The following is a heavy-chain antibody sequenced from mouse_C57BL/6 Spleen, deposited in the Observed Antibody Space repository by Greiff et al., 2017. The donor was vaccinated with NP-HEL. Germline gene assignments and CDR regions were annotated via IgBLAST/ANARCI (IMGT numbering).Heavy chain of an antibody. J-gene: IGHJ3*01. CDR1: GYTFTSYW. V-gene: IGHV1-72*01. D-gene: IGHD1-1*01. CDR3: AREREDYYGSSYGWFAY. Sequence: QVQLQQPGAELVKPGASVKLSCKASGYTFTSYWMHWVKQRPGRGLEWIGRIDPNSGGTKYNEKFKSKATLTVDKPSSTAYMQLSSLTSEDAAVYYGAREREDYYGSSYGWFAYWGQGTLVTVSA. CDR2: IDPNSGGT.